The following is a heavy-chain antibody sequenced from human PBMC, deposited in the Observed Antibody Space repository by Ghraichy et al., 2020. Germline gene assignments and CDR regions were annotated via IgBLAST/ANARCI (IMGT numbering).Heavy chain of an antibody. J-gene: IGHJ6*02. CDR2: MNPNSGNT. D-gene: IGHD2-2*02. Sequence: ASVKVSCKASGYTFTSYDINWVRQATGQGLEWMGWMNPNSGNTGYAQKFQGRVTMTRNTSISTAYMELSSLRSEDTAVYYCARGFRDRNERYREVPAAIISYGMDVWGQGTTVTVSS. CDR1: GYTFTSYD. CDR3: ARGFRDRNERYREVPAAIISYGMDV. V-gene: IGHV1-8*01.